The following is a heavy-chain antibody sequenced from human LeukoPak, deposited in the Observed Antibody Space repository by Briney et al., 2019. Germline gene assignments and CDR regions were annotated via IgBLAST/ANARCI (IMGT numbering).Heavy chain of an antibody. CDR2: ISANSGNT. D-gene: IGHD3-3*01. CDR1: GYTFINYG. J-gene: IGHJ5*02. CDR3: ARDRHYDASTVFDP. V-gene: IGHV1-18*01. Sequence: ASVKVSCKASGYTFINYGISWVRQAPGQGLEWIGWISANSGNTKSAQKVQGRITMTTDTSTSTAYMELRSLRSDDTAIYYCARDRHYDASTVFDPWGQGTLVTVSS.